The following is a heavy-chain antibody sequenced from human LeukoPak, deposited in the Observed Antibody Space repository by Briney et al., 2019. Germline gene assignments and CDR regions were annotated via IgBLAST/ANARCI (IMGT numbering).Heavy chain of an antibody. CDR2: ISGSGGST. D-gene: IGHD3-10*01. Sequence: GGSLGLSCAASGFTFSSYAMSWVRQAPGKGLEWVSAISGSGGSTYYADSVKGRFTISRDNSKNTLYLQMNSLRAEDTAVYYCAKDRDGSGSYLGYYFDYWGQGTLVTVSS. CDR1: GFTFSSYA. CDR3: AKDRDGSGSYLGYYFDY. J-gene: IGHJ4*02. V-gene: IGHV3-23*01.